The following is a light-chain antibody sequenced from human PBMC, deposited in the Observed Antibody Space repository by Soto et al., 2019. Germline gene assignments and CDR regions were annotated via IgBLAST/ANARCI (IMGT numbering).Light chain of an antibody. Sequence: QSVLTQPPSASGAPGQRVIISCSGSSSNIGSNYVYWYQQLPGTAPKLLIYRNNQRRSGVPDRVSGSKSGTSVSLAISGLRSEDEADYYCAAWDDSLSGVLFGGGTKLTVL. V-gene: IGLV1-47*01. CDR3: AAWDDSLSGVL. J-gene: IGLJ2*01. CDR2: RNN. CDR1: SSNIGSNY.